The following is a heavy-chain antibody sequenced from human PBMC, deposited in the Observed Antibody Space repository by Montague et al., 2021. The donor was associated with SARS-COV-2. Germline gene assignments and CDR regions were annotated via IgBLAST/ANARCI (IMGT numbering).Heavy chain of an antibody. J-gene: IGHJ3*02. Sequence: SLRLSCAASGFTFSSSGMNWVRQAPGKGLEWVSYISSSGRTIYYADSVKGRFTISRDNAKNSLYLQMNSLRAEDTAVYYCARSYYYDSSGYYPDAFDIWGQGTMVTVPS. D-gene: IGHD3-22*01. V-gene: IGHV3-48*03. CDR3: ARSYYYDSSGYYPDAFDI. CDR2: ISSSGRTI. CDR1: GFTFSSSG.